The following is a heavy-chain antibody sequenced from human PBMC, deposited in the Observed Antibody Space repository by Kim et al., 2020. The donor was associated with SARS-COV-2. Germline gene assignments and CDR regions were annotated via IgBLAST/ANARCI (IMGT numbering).Heavy chain of an antibody. CDR1: GYTFTDYY. CDR2: MNPNSGST. Sequence: ASVKVSCKASGYTFTDYYVHWVRQAPGQGPEWMGWMNPNSGSTNYGHKFQGRVTMTSDTTMTTAYMDLSGLRSDDTAVYYCARGAIGLDYNFWTGYSGFQNWGQGTLVTVSS. D-gene: IGHD3-3*01. J-gene: IGHJ4*02. V-gene: IGHV1-2*07. CDR3: ARGAIGLDYNFWTGYSGFQN.